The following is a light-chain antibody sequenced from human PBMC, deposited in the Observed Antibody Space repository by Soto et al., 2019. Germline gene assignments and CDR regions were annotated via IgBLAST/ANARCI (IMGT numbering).Light chain of an antibody. CDR2: GAS. V-gene: IGKV4-1*01. CDR3: HQYYSSPLN. CDR1: QSGLASSNNKNL. Sequence: DIVMTQAPDSLAMSLGERATINCKSSQSGLASSNNKNLLAWYQQKPGQPPKLLIYGASPPESGVPDDFRGSGFGTDFTLVISSLQAEDGAVYYCHQYYSSPLNFGGGTNVEIK. J-gene: IGKJ4*01.